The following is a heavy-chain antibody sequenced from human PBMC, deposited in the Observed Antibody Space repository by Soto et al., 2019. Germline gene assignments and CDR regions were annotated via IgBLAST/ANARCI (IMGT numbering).Heavy chain of an antibody. Sequence: GGSLRLSCAASGFTFSSYAMHWVRQAPGKGLEWAAVISYDGSNKYYADSVKGRFTISRDNSKNTLYLQMNSLRAEDKAVYYCAREEGSSWYYYYYGMDVWGQGTTVTVSS. CDR2: ISYDGSNK. J-gene: IGHJ6*02. CDR3: AREEGSSWYYYYYGMDV. D-gene: IGHD6-13*01. V-gene: IGHV3-30-3*01. CDR1: GFTFSSYA.